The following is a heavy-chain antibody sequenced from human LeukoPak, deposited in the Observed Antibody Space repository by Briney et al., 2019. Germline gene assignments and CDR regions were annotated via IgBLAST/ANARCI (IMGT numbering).Heavy chain of an antibody. D-gene: IGHD6-6*01. Sequence: SETLSLTCTVSGGSISSSSYHWGWIRQPPGKGLEWIGSIYYSGSTNYNPSLKSRVTISVDTSKNQFSLKLSSVTAADTAVYYCARGLRPSYSSSSHFDYWGQGTLVTVSS. CDR3: ARGLRPSYSSSSHFDY. CDR2: IYYSGST. J-gene: IGHJ4*02. V-gene: IGHV4-39*07. CDR1: GGSISSSSYH.